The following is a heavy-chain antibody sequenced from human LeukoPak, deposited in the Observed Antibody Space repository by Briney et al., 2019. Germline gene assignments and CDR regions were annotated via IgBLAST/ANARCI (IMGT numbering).Heavy chain of an antibody. Sequence: GKSLRLSCAASGFSLRNYSLCWVRQAPGKGLECVAVISKDGSKKSYADSVEGRITTSKDSTRGTPYLQMNRRTAEDTALYYCARDSHIVATIPAALDPWGQGTLVTVSS. V-gene: IGHV3-30*04. D-gene: IGHD5-12*01. CDR3: ARDSHIVATIPAALDP. CDR2: ISKDGSKK. CDR1: GFSLRNYS. J-gene: IGHJ5*02.